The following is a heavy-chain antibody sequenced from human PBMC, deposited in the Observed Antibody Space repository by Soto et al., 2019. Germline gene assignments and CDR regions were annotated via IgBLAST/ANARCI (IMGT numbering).Heavy chain of an antibody. V-gene: IGHV4-30-2*01. J-gene: IGHJ4*02. CDR1: GRSISSGGYS. D-gene: IGHD3-10*01. Sequence: SETLSLTCAVSGRSISSGGYSWSWIRQPPGKGLEWIGYIYHSGSTYYNPSLKSRVTISVDRSKNQFSLKLSSVTAADTAVYYCARVITMVRGVISDYFDYWGQGTLVTVSS. CDR3: ARVITMVRGVISDYFDY. CDR2: IYHSGST.